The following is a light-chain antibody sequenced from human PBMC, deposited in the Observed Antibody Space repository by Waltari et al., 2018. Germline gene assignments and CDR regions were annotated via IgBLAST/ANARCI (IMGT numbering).Light chain of an antibody. CDR1: QRCSRNY. J-gene: IGKJ2*01. Sequence: EIVLTQSPGTLSLSHGASSTLPFHPRQRCSRNYLGWYPPQPGQAPRLLIYGASNRATGVPDRFSGSGSGTAFTLTISRLEPEDFAVYYCQQYGSSPPKYTFGQGTKLEI. V-gene: IGKV3-20*01. CDR3: QQYGSSPPKYT. CDR2: GAS.